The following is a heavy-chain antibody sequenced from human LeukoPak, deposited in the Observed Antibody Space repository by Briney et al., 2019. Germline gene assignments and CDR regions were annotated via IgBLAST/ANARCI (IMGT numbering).Heavy chain of an antibody. Sequence: PGGSLRLSCAASGFTFSNYGMHWVRQAPGKGLEWVAVISYDGSNKYYADSVKGRFTISRDNSKNTLYLQMNSLRAEDTAVYYCARDKPRGDYYGSGSPYWGQGTLVTVSS. J-gene: IGHJ4*02. D-gene: IGHD3-10*01. CDR1: GFTFSNYG. V-gene: IGHV3-30*03. CDR2: ISYDGSNK. CDR3: ARDKPRGDYYGSGSPY.